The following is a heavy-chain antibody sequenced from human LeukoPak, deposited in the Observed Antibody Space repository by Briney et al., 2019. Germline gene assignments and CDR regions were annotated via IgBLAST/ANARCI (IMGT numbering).Heavy chain of an antibody. CDR1: GYSISSGYY. V-gene: IGHV4-38-2*02. Sequence: MTSETLSLTCTVSGYSISSGYYWGWIRQPPGKGLEWIGSIYHSGRTFYNPSLKSRVTISVDTSKNQFSLRLSSVTAADTAVYYCARVTGYMIEDYFDYWGQGTLVTVSS. D-gene: IGHD3-22*01. CDR2: IYHSGRT. CDR3: ARVTGYMIEDYFDY. J-gene: IGHJ4*02.